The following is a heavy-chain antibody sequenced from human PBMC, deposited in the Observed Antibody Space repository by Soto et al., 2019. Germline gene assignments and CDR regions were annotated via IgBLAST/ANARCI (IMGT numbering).Heavy chain of an antibody. CDR2: INAGNGNT. CDR3: ARGGYPDYYYYYMDV. Sequence: DSVKVSCKGSGYTFTIYVMDCVRPAPGQRLEWMGWINAGNGNTKYSQKFQGRVTITRDTSASTAYMELSSLRSEDTAVYYCARGGYPDYYYYYMDVWGKGTTVTVSS. CDR1: GYTFTIYV. J-gene: IGHJ6*03. D-gene: IGHD6-13*01. V-gene: IGHV1-3*01.